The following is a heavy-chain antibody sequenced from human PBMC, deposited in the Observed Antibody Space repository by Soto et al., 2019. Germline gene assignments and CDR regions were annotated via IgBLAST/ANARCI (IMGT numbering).Heavy chain of an antibody. V-gene: IGHV4-4*02. Sequence: PSETLSLTCAVSGGSISSSNWWSWVRQPPGKGLVWIGEIYHSGSTNYNPSLKSRVTISVDKSKNQFSLKLSSVTAADTAVYYCARDRGNYDFWSGDYYYYGMDVWGQGTTVTVSS. CDR3: ARDRGNYDFWSGDYYYYGMDV. CDR2: IYHSGST. J-gene: IGHJ6*02. D-gene: IGHD3-3*01. CDR1: GGSISSSNW.